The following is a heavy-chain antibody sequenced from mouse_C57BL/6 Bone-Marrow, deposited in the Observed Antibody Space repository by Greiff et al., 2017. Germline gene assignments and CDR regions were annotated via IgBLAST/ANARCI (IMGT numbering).Heavy chain of an antibody. CDR3: ARKQGIYYDNDY. J-gene: IGHJ2*01. CDR2: IYPRSGNT. V-gene: IGHV1-55*01. Sequence: QVQLLQPGAELVKPGASVKMSCKASGYTFTSYWITWVKQRPGQGLEWIGEIYPRSGNTYYNEKFKGKATLTADKSSSAGYLELRSLTSEDSAVYFCARKQGIYYDNDYWGQGTTLTVSS. CDR1: GYTFTSYW. D-gene: IGHD2-1*01.